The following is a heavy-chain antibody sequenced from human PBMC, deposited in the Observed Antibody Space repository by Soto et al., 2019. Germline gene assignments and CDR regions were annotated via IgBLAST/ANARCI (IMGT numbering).Heavy chain of an antibody. CDR3: ARDSRVVVINGSPYYYYGMDV. D-gene: IGHD3-22*01. V-gene: IGHV4-31*03. CDR1: GGSISSGGYY. Sequence: SETLSLTCTVSGGSISSGGYYWSWIRQHPGKGLEWIGYIYYSGSTYYNPSLKSRVTISVDTSKNQFSLKLSSVTAADTAVYYCARDSRVVVINGSPYYYYGMDVWGQGTTVTVCS. J-gene: IGHJ6*02. CDR2: IYYSGST.